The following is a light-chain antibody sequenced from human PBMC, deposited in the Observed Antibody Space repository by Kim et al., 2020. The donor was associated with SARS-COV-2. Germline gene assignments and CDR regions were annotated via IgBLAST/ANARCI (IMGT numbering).Light chain of an antibody. CDR1: QSVSSN. Sequence: EIVMTQSPATLSVSPGERATLSCRASQSVSSNLAWSQQKPGQAPRLLIYATSTRATGIPARFSGSGSRIEFTLTISSLQSEDFAIYYCHQYNNWPQTFGQGTKVDIK. CDR2: ATS. J-gene: IGKJ1*01. V-gene: IGKV3-15*01. CDR3: HQYNNWPQT.